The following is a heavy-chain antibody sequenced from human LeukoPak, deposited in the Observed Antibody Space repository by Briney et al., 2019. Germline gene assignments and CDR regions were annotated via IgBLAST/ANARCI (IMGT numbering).Heavy chain of an antibody. CDR2: IGPTGSDR. J-gene: IGHJ4*02. CDR1: GLTFSTSG. Sequence: GGSLRLSCTASGLTFSTSGFNWVRQAPGKGLEWVASIGPTGSDRYHADSIKGRFTISRDNAKNSLYLQMNSLRAEDTAVYYCARDLSSAWYYQFDYWGQGTLVTVSS. CDR3: ARDLSSAWYYQFDY. V-gene: IGHV3-21*01. D-gene: IGHD6-19*01.